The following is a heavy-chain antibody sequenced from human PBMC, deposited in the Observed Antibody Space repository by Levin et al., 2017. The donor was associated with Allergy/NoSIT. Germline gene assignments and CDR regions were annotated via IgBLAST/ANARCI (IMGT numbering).Heavy chain of an antibody. CDR1: GFGFSSYG. CDR2: FSYGGSTK. Sequence: PGGSLRLSCAASGFGFSSYGVHWVRQAPGKGLEWVAIFSYGGSTKYYADSVKGRFTISRDNSKNTLFLQMNSLRAEDTAVYYCARARGTSYYGSGHWSMDVWGKGTTVTVSS. V-gene: IGHV3-30*03. J-gene: IGHJ6*04. CDR3: ARARGTSYYGSGHWSMDV. D-gene: IGHD3-10*01.